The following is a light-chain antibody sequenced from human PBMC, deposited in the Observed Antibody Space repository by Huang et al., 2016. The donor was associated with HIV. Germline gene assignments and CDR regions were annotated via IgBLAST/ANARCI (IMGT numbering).Light chain of an antibody. Sequence: DILLTQSPATLSASPGERVTLSCRASQSVRNNLAWYQQRPGQAPRLHIFSASTRATAIPARFSGSGSGTEFTLNIGSLQSEDFAVYYCQQYDDWRKTFGQGTRVDFK. CDR1: QSVRNN. CDR3: QQYDDWRKT. CDR2: SAS. V-gene: IGKV3-15*01. J-gene: IGKJ1*01.